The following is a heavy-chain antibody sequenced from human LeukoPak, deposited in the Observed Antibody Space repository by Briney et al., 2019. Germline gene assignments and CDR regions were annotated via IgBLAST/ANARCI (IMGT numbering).Heavy chain of an antibody. CDR3: ARNLQMGYYYYGMDV. J-gene: IGHJ6*02. Sequence: PGGSLRLSCAASGFTFSSSAMHWVRQAPDKGLEWVAVISYDGSNKYYADSVKGRFTISRDNSKNTLYLQMNSLRADDTAVYYCARNLQMGYYYYGMDVWGQGTTVIVSS. V-gene: IGHV3-30-3*01. CDR1: GFTFSSSA. CDR2: ISYDGSNK. D-gene: IGHD1-1*01.